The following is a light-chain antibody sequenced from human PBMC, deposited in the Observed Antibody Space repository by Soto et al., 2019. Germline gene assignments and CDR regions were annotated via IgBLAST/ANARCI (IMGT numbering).Light chain of an antibody. J-gene: IGLJ3*02. V-gene: IGLV1-40*01. CDR3: QYYDSSLSSWV. Sequence: QSVLTQPPSVSGAPGQRVTISCTGSSSNIGAGYDVHWYQQLPGTAPKLLIYDNNNRPSGVPDRFSGSKSGTSASLAITGLQAEDEADYYCQYYDSSLSSWVFGGGTKLTVL. CDR1: SSNIGAGYD. CDR2: DNN.